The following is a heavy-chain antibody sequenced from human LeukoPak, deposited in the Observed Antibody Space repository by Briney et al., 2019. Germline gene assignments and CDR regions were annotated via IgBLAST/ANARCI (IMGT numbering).Heavy chain of an antibody. Sequence: ASVKVSCKASGYTFTGYYMHWVRQAPGQGLEWMGWINPNSGGTNYAQKFQGRVTVTRDTSISTAYMELSRLRSDDTAVYYCARDQGWLQFEEGDYWGQGTLVTVSS. CDR3: ARDQGWLQFEEGDY. CDR2: INPNSGGT. J-gene: IGHJ4*02. V-gene: IGHV1-2*02. D-gene: IGHD5-24*01. CDR1: GYTFTGYY.